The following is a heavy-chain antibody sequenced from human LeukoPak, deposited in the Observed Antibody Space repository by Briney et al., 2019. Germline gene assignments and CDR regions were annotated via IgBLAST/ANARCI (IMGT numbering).Heavy chain of an antibody. CDR1: GGSISSGSYY. CDR3: ARGIKVGAKPYYFDY. V-gene: IGHV4-61*02. Sequence: SQTLSLTCTVSGGSISSGSYYWSWIRQPAGKGLEWIGRIYTSGSTNYNPSLKSRVTISVDTSKNQFSLKLSSVTAADTAVYYCARGIKVGAKPYYFDYWGQGTLVTVSS. D-gene: IGHD1-26*01. J-gene: IGHJ4*02. CDR2: IYTSGST.